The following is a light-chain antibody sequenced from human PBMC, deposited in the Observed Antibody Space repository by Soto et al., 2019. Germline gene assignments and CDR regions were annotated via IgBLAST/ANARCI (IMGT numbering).Light chain of an antibody. CDR2: DAY. Sequence: EVVLTQSPDTASXSSGQTANLXXRASQSFRGLLAWYQQKPGQAPRLLIYDAYNRATGIPPRFSGSGSGTDFTLTISSLEPEDSAVYYCQQRHMWPITFGQGTRL. V-gene: IGKV3-11*01. CDR3: QQRHMWPIT. J-gene: IGKJ5*01. CDR1: QSFRGL.